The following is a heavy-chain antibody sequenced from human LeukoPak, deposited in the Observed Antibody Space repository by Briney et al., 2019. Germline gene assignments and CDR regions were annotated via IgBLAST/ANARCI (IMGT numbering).Heavy chain of an antibody. CDR2: LYYDGVT. CDR3: ARDRDVAVHHPFY. Sequence: SGTLSLTCAVSGVSIIRTNWWIWVRQTPGRGLEWIGELYYDGVTNYNPSLKSRVTISIDKSKTHFSLNLPSVTAADTAVYYCARDRDVAVHHPFYWGQGTLVTVSS. CDR1: GVSIIRTNW. D-gene: IGHD5-24*01. J-gene: IGHJ4*02. V-gene: IGHV4-4*02.